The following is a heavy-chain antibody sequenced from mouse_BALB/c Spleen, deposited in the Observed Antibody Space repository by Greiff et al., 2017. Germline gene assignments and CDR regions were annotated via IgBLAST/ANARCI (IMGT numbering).Heavy chain of an antibody. CDR1: GFNIKDYY. J-gene: IGHJ4*01. V-gene: IGHV14-1*02. D-gene: IGHD2-14*01. CDR3: ARGGRYDEMDY. Sequence: VQLKQSGAELVRPGALVKLSCKASGFNIKDYYMHWVKQRPEQGLEWIGWIDPENGNTIYDPKFQGKSSITADTSSNTAYLQLSSLTSEDTAVYYCARGGRYDEMDYWGQGTSVTVSS. CDR2: IDPENGNT.